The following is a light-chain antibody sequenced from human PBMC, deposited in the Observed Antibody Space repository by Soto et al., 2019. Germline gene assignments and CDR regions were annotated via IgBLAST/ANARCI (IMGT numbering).Light chain of an antibody. J-gene: IGKJ1*01. CDR1: QSVSSN. V-gene: IGKV3-15*01. CDR3: QQYNNWPPWT. CDR2: GAS. Sequence: EMVMTQSPATLSVSPGARATLSCRASQSVSSNLDWYQQKPGQAPRLLIYGASTRATGIPARFSGSGSGTEITRTINSLQSDDFAVYYWQQYNNWPPWTFGQATKVEIK.